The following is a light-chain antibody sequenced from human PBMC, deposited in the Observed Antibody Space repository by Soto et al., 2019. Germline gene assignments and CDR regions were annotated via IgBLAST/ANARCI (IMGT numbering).Light chain of an antibody. CDR3: QQYNNWPPVT. J-gene: IGKJ4*01. V-gene: IGKV3-15*01. CDR1: QSVYSN. CDR2: GAS. Sequence: EIVMTQSPATLSVSPGGSATLSCRASQSVYSNLAWYQQKPGQAPRLLIYGASTRATGIPARFSGSGAGTDFTLTISSLQSEDSAVYYCQQYNNWPPVTFGGGTRVEIK.